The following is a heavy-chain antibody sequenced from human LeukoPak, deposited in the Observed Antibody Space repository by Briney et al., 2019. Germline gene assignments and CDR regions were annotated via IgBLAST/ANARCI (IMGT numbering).Heavy chain of an antibody. CDR3: ARSYGYGDAFDI. D-gene: IGHD5-12*01. J-gene: IGHJ3*02. CDR2: ISSSSSTI. CDR1: GFTFSSYS. Sequence: GGSLRLSCAASGFTFSSYSMNWVRQAPGKGLEWVSYISSSSSTIYYADSVKGRFTISRDNAKNSMYLQMNSLRAEDKAVYYCARSYGYGDAFDIWGQGTMVTVSS. V-gene: IGHV3-48*01.